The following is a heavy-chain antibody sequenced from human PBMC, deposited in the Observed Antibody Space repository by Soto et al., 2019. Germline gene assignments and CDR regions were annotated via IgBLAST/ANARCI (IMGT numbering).Heavy chain of an antibody. Sequence: QVQLVQSGAEVKKPGASVKVSCKASGYTFTGYYMHWVRQAPGQGLEWMGWINPNSGGTNYAQKCQGWVTMTRDTSISTAYMELSRLRSDDTAVYYCARGGSGWPPYYYYYGMDVWGQGTTVTVSS. CDR2: INPNSGGT. D-gene: IGHD6-19*01. CDR3: ARGGSGWPPYYYYYGMDV. V-gene: IGHV1-2*04. J-gene: IGHJ6*02. CDR1: GYTFTGYY.